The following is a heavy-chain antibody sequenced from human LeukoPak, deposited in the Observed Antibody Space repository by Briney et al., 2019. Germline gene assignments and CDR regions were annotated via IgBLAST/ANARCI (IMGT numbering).Heavy chain of an antibody. Sequence: GESLKISCKGSGYTFINYWIAWVRQMPGKGVGWMGIIYPGDSDTRYSPSFQGQVTISADESISTAYLQWRSLKASDSAMYYCAKSASPGGNYYFMDVWGKGTTVTVSS. CDR1: GYTFINYW. J-gene: IGHJ6*03. V-gene: IGHV5-51*01. CDR2: IYPGDSDT. D-gene: IGHD2-2*01. CDR3: AKSASPGGNYYFMDV.